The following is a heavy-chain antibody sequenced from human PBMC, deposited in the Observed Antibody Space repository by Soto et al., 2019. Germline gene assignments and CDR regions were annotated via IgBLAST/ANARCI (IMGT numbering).Heavy chain of an antibody. CDR3: VRQGFGALHGLVDV. CDR2: IDNSGGT. V-gene: IGHV4-59*08. J-gene: IGHJ6*02. Sequence: QVQLQESGPGLVKPSETLSLTCTVSSDSSSSYKWSWIRQTPAKGLEWIGYIDNSGGTSYNPSLRSRVTISIDTSTKQFSLKLSSVTAADTAVYYCVRQGFGALHGLVDVWGQGTTVTVSS. D-gene: IGHD3-10*01. CDR1: SDSSSSYK.